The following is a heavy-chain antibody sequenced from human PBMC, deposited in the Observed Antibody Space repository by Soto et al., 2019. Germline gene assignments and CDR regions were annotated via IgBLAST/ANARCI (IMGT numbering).Heavy chain of an antibody. CDR1: GFSLSTSGVG. J-gene: IGHJ6*02. Sequence: SGPTLVNPTQTLTLTCTFSGFSLSTSGVGVGWIRQPPGKALEWLALIYWNDDKAYSPSLKSRLTITKDTSKNQVVLTMTNMDPVDTASYYCERRHANYYGSGSMDVWGQGTTVTVSS. CDR3: ERRHANYYGSGSMDV. CDR2: IYWNDDK. V-gene: IGHV2-5*01. D-gene: IGHD3-10*01.